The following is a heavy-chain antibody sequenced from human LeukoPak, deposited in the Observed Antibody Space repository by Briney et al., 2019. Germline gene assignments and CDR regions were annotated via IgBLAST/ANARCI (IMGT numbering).Heavy chain of an antibody. CDR2: INPNSGGT. CDR3: ARYGKGPAHMDV. Sequence: ASVKVSCKASGYTFTGYYMHWVRQAPGQGLEWMGRINPNSGGTNYAQKFQGRVTMTRDTAISTAYMELSRLRSDDTAVYYCARYGKGPAHMDVWGKGTTVTVSS. V-gene: IGHV1-2*06. J-gene: IGHJ6*03. D-gene: IGHD1-26*01. CDR1: GYTFTGYY.